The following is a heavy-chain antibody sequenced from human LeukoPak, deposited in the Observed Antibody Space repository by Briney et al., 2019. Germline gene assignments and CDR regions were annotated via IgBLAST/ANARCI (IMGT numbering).Heavy chain of an antibody. CDR1: GYTFTGYY. D-gene: IGHD6-6*01. V-gene: IGHV1-2*02. Sequence: ASVTVSCKASGYTFTGYYMHWVRQAPGQGLEWMGWINPNSGGTNYAQKFQGRVTMTRDTSISTAYMELSRLRSDDTAVYYCARDYSSSSAYYYYYYMDVWGKGTTVTVSS. CDR3: ARDYSSSSAYYYYYYMDV. J-gene: IGHJ6*03. CDR2: INPNSGGT.